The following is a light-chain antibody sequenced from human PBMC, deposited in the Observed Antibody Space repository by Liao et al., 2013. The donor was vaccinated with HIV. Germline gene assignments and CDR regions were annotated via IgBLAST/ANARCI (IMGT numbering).Light chain of an antibody. Sequence: SYVLTQPPSVSVAPGKTARITCGGNNIGSKTVHWYQQKPGQAPVLVIYYDSERPSEIPERFSGSNSGNTATLSISRVEAGDEADYYCQVWDSNYDHPYVFGTGTKVTVL. J-gene: IGLJ1*01. V-gene: IGLV3-21*01. CDR1: NIGSKT. CDR3: QVWDSNYDHPYV. CDR2: YDS.